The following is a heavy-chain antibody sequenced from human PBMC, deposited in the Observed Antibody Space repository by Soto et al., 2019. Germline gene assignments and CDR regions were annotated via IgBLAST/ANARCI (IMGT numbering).Heavy chain of an antibody. D-gene: IGHD1-7*01. V-gene: IGHV4-34*01. J-gene: IGHJ4*02. CDR2: INHRGST. Sequence: QVQLQQWGAGLLKPSETLSLTCAVYGGSFSTYYWSWIRQPPGKGLEWLGEINHRGSTNYYPSLKSRLTISVDTSKNQVSLNLISVTAADRAVYYCARGLNWNYGAFDYWGQGTLVTVSS. CDR1: GGSFSTYY. CDR3: ARGLNWNYGAFDY.